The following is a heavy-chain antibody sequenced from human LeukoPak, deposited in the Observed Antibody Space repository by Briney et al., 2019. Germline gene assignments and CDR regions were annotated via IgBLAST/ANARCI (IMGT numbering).Heavy chain of an antibody. Sequence: SETLSLTCTVSGGSISSYYWSWIRQPPGKGLEWIGYIYYSGSTNYNPSLKSRVTILVDTSKNQFSLKLSSVTAADTAVYYCAGDRVLIYYGSGGYTGYNWFDPWGKETWSPSPQ. CDR1: GGSISSYY. V-gene: IGHV4-59*01. D-gene: IGHD3-10*01. J-gene: IGHJ5*01. CDR3: AGDRVLIYYGSGGYTGYNWFDP. CDR2: IYYSGST.